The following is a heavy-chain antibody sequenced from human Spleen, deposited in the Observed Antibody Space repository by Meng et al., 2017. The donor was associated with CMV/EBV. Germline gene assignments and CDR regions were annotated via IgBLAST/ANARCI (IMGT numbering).Heavy chain of an antibody. CDR3: ARDAAGTARHYYYYYGMDV. V-gene: IGHV3-74*01. D-gene: IGHD6-13*01. CDR1: GFTFSSYW. J-gene: IGHJ6*02. Sequence: GESLKISCAASGFTFSSYWMHWVRQAPGKGLVWVSRINSDGSSTSYADSVKGRFTISRDNAKNSLYLQMDSLRAEDTAVYYCARDAAGTARHYYYYYGMDVWGQGTTVTVSS. CDR2: INSDGSST.